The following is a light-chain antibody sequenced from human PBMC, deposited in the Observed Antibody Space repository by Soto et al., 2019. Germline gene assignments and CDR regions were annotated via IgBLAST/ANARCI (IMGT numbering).Light chain of an antibody. V-gene: IGLV1-47*02. CDR1: SSNIGSNY. CDR3: AAWDDSLSGPWV. J-gene: IGLJ3*02. Sequence: QSVLTQPPSASGTPGQRVTISCSGSSSNIGSNYVYWYQQLPGTAPKLLIYSNNQRPSGVPDRFSGSKSGTSASLAISGLRSKDEADYYCAAWDDSLSGPWVFGGGTKLTVL. CDR2: SNN.